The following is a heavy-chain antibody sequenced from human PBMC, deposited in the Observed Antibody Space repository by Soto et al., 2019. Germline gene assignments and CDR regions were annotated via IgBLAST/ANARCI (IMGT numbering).Heavy chain of an antibody. CDR2: MNPNSGNT. D-gene: IGHD2-15*01. J-gene: IGHJ6*02. CDR1: GYNFTSYD. Sequence: ASVKVSCKASGYNFTSYDINWVRQATGQGLEWMGWMNPNSGNTGYAQKFQGRVTMTRNTYISTAYMELSSLRSEDTAVYYCARPDCSGGSCYGGFYYYYGMDVWGQGTTVTVSS. V-gene: IGHV1-8*01. CDR3: ARPDCSGGSCYGGFYYYYGMDV.